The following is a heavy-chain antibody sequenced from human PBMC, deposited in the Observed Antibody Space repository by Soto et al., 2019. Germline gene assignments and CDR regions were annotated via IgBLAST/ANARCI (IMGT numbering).Heavy chain of an antibody. Sequence: SETLSLTCTVSGGSISSYYWSWIRQPPGKGLEWIGYIYYSGSTNYNPSLKSRVTISVDTSKNQFSLKLSSVTAADTAVYYCARGRGIAARPINFDYWGQGTLVTVSS. CDR2: IYYSGST. CDR3: ARGRGIAARPINFDY. J-gene: IGHJ4*02. V-gene: IGHV4-59*12. CDR1: GGSISSYY. D-gene: IGHD6-6*01.